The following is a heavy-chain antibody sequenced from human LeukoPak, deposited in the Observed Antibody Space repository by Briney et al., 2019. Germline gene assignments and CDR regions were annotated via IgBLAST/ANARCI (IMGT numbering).Heavy chain of an antibody. D-gene: IGHD6-19*01. CDR1: GFTFSSYS. CDR2: IRYDGSNK. V-gene: IGHV3-30*02. CDR3: AKDRPRIAVAGTSYFDY. Sequence: GGSLRLSCAASGFTFSSYSMNWVRQAPGKGLEWVAFIRYDGSNKYYADSVKGRFTISRDNSKNTLYLQMNSLRAEDTAVYYCAKDRPRIAVAGTSYFDYWGQGTLVTVSS. J-gene: IGHJ4*02.